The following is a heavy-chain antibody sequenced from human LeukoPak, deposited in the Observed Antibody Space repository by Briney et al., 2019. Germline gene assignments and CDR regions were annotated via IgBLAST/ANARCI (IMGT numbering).Heavy chain of an antibody. V-gene: IGHV3-20*04. CDR1: GLSFDDYG. CDR2: INWDGENT. Sequence: PGGSLRLSCAASGLSFDDYGLSWVRQAPGKGLEWVSGINWDGENTGYADSVKGRFTISRDNAENALYLQMNSLRAEDTAVYYCAKSGYSTNWYRYFDYWGQGTLVTVSS. CDR3: AKSGYSTNWYRYFDY. D-gene: IGHD6-13*01. J-gene: IGHJ4*02.